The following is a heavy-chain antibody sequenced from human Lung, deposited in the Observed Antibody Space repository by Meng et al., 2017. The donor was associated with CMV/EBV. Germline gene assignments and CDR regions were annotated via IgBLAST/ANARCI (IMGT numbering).Heavy chain of an antibody. CDR3: ARDRFEDYDFWSGYSLTDYYGMDV. J-gene: IGHJ6*02. V-gene: IGHV3-7*01. CDR2: IKQDGSEK. CDR1: GFTFSSYW. D-gene: IGHD3-3*01. Sequence: GESLKISCAASGFTFSSYWMSWVRQAPGKGLEWVANIKQDGSEKYYVDSVKGRFTISRDNAKNSLYLQMNSLRAEDTAVYYCARDRFEDYDFWSGYSLTDYYGMDVWGQGTTVTGSS.